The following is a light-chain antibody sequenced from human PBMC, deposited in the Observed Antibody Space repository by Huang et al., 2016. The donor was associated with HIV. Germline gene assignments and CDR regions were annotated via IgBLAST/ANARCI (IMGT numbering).Light chain of an antibody. J-gene: IGKJ2*01. V-gene: IGKV1-39*01. CDR3: QQSYSTHT. CDR2: AAS. Sequence: DIQMTQSTSSLSASVGDRVTITCRASQSISSYLNWYQQKPGKAPKLLIYAASSLQSGVPARFSGSRSGTDFTLTISSLQPEDFATYYCQQSYSTHTFGQGTKLEIK. CDR1: QSISSY.